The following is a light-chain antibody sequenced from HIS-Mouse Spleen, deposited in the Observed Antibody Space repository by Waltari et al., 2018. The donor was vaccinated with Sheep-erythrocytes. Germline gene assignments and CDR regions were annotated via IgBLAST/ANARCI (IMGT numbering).Light chain of an antibody. CDR2: DVS. J-gene: IGLJ1*01. CDR3: CSYAGSYNHV. CDR1: SSAGGGYTY. Sequence: QSALTQPRSVSGSPGQSVTISCTGTSSAGGGYTYVSWYQQHPGKAPNLMIYDVSKRPSGVPDRFSGSKSGNTASLTISGLQAEDEADYYCCSYAGSYNHVFATGTKVTVL. V-gene: IGLV2-11*01.